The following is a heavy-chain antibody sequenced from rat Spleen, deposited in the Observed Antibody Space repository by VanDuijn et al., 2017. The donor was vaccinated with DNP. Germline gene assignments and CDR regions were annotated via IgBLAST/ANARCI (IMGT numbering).Heavy chain of an antibody. J-gene: IGHJ2*01. V-gene: IGHV5-22*01. CDR3: ARWETN. CDR1: GFTFSNYD. Sequence: EVQLVESGGGFVQPGRSLKLSCVASGFTFSNYDMAWVRQAPTKGLEWVATITNEGSSTYFGDSVKGRFTISRDNAKSTLYLQMNSLQTEDTAMYFCARWETNWGQGVMVTVSS. D-gene: IGHD5-1*01. CDR2: ITNEGSST.